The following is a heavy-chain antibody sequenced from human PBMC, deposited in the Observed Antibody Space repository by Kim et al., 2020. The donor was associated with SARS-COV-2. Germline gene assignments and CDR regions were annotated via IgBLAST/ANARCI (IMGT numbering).Heavy chain of an antibody. CDR2: IYHSGST. V-gene: IGHV4-4*02. J-gene: IGHJ5*02. Sequence: SETLSLTCAVSGGSISSSNWWSWVRQPPGKGLEWIGEIYHSGSTNYNPSLKSRVTISVDKSKNQFSLKLSSVTAADTAVYYCARTTAMVTSWFDPWGQGTLVTVSS. CDR1: GGSISSSNW. D-gene: IGHD5-18*01. CDR3: ARTTAMVTSWFDP.